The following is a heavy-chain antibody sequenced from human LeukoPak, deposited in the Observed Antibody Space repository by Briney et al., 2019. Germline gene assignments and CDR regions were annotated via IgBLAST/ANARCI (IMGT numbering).Heavy chain of an antibody. V-gene: IGHV1-69*04. CDR1: GGTFSSYA. CDR2: IIPILGIA. CDR3: ARDASSYYYDSSGYYIY. J-gene: IGHJ4*02. Sequence: SVKVSCKASGGTFSSYAISWVRQPPGQGLEWMGRIIPILGIANYAQKFQGRVTITADKSTSTAYMELSSLRSEDTAVYYCARDASSYYYDSSGYYIYWGQGTLVTVSS. D-gene: IGHD3-22*01.